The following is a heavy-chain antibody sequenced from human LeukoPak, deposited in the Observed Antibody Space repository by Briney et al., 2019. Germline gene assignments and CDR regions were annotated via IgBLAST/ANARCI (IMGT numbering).Heavy chain of an antibody. D-gene: IGHD6-13*01. CDR2: INPNTGDT. CDR3: ARDGSGYSSSWPDYYFDY. V-gene: IGHV1-2*02. CDR1: GYTFTDFY. Sequence: SVKVSCTASGYTFTDFYLHWVRQAPGQGLEWMGWINPNTGDTNYAQNFQGRVTMTRDTSINTAYMELTRLRFDDTAIYYCARDGSGYSSSWPDYYFDYWGQGTLVTVSS. J-gene: IGHJ4*02.